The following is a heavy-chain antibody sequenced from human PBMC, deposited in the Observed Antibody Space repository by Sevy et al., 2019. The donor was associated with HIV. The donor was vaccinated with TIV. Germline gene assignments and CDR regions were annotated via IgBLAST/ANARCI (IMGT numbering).Heavy chain of an antibody. Sequence: GGSLRLSCAASGFTFSSYAMSWVRQAPGKGLEWVSAISGSGGSTYYADSVKGRFTISRDNSKNTLYLQMNSLRAEETAVYYCAKVPYSYSNPPGWFDPWGQGTLVTV. CDR2: ISGSGGST. V-gene: IGHV3-23*01. J-gene: IGHJ5*02. CDR3: AKVPYSYSNPPGWFDP. CDR1: GFTFSSYA. D-gene: IGHD5-18*01.